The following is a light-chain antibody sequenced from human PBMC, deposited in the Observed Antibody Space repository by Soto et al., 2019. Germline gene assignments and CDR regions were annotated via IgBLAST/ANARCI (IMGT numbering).Light chain of an antibody. CDR2: DAY. V-gene: IGKV3-11*01. J-gene: IGKJ5*01. CDR1: QSFRGL. CDR3: QQRHMWPIT. Sequence: EVVLTQSPVTLSLSPGERATLPSRASQSFRGLLAWYQQKPGQAPRLLIYDAYNRATGIPPRFSGSGSGTDFTLTISSLEPEDSAVYYCQQRHMWPITFGQGTRVEIK.